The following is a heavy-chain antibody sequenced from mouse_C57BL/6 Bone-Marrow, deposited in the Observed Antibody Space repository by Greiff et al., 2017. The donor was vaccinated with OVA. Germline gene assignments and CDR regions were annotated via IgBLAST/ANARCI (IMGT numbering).Heavy chain of an antibody. CDR3: ARPHYDGGLYAMDY. D-gene: IGHD2-3*01. CDR2: IWWDDDK. V-gene: IGHV8-8*01. Sequence: QVTLKVSGPGILQPSQTLSLTCSFSGFSLSTSGMGVGWIRQPSGKGLEWLVHIWWDDDKYYNPVPKSRPTTSKDTSKNQVFLKIANVDTADTATYYCARPHYDGGLYAMDYWGQGTSVTVSS. J-gene: IGHJ4*01. CDR1: GFSLSTSGMG.